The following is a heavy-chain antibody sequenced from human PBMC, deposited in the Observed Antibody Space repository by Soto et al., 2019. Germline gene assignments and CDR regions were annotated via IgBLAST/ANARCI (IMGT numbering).Heavy chain of an antibody. CDR2: ISWNSGSI. CDR1: GFTFDDYA. J-gene: IGHJ4*02. Sequence: EMQLVESGGGLVQPGRSLRLSCAASGFTFDDYAMHWVRQAPGKGLEWVSGISWNSGSIGYADSVKGRFTISRDNAKNSLYLQMNSLRAEDTALYYCAKDIRQYYYGSGLRNWGQGTLVTVSS. V-gene: IGHV3-9*01. CDR3: AKDIRQYYYGSGLRN. D-gene: IGHD3-10*01.